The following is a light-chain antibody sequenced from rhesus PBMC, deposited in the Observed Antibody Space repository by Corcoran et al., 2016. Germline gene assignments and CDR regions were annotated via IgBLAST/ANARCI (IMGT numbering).Light chain of an antibody. CDR1: QSLLGSDGFTH. J-gene: IGKJ4*01. V-gene: IGKV2-78*01. Sequence: DVVMTQTPLSLPVTPGEPASISCRSSQSLLGSDGFTHLHWYLQKPGQSPQPLRYLIYNRDSGVPDRFSGGGSGTDFTLKISRVEAEDGGVYYCMQTLQTPLTFGGGTKVEIK. CDR3: MQTLQTPLT. CDR2: LIY.